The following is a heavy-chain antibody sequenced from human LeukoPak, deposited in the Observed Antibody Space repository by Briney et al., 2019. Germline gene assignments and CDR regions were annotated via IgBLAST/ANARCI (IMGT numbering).Heavy chain of an antibody. Sequence: SESLSLTCTVSGGSISSTTYYWGWIRQPPGKGLEWIASIYYSGSTYYNPSLKSRVTISVDTSKNQFSLKLSSVTAADTAVFYCARHAVTTTFDYWGQGTLVTVSS. V-gene: IGHV4-39*01. CDR2: IYYSGST. J-gene: IGHJ4*02. CDR3: ARHAVTTTFDY. CDR1: GGSISSTTYY. D-gene: IGHD4-17*01.